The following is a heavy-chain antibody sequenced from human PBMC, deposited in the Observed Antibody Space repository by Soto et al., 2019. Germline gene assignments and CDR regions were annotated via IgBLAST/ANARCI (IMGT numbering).Heavy chain of an antibody. CDR2: LYIADGT. CDR1: GFTVNGKKY. V-gene: IGHV3-53*01. D-gene: IGHD2-15*01. CDR3: ATWLLREHAFDI. J-gene: IGHJ3*02. Sequence: PGGSLRLSCAASGFTVNGKKYMTWVRQAPGKGLDWVSALYIADGTFYADSVKGRFTVSIDSSKNTVYLQMNNLSPEDTAVYYCATWLLREHAFDIWGLGTMVTV.